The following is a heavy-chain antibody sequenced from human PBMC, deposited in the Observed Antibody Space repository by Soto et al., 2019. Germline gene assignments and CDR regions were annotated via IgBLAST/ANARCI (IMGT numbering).Heavy chain of an antibody. D-gene: IGHD2-2*01. Sequence: QVQLQESGPGLVKPSQTLSLTCTVSGDSISSGDYYWSWIRQPPGKGLEWIGYIYYSGSTYYNPSLKSRVXXXVXXSTNQFSLKLSSVTAADTAVYYCARDIVLVPFFFGYYGMDVWGQGTTVTVSS. CDR1: GDSISSGDYY. CDR3: ARDIVLVPFFFGYYGMDV. V-gene: IGHV4-30-4*01. J-gene: IGHJ6*02. CDR2: IYYSGST.